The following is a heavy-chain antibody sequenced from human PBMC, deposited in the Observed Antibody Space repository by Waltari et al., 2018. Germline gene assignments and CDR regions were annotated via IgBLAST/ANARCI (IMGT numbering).Heavy chain of an antibody. CDR1: GYTFTGYY. J-gene: IGHJ4*02. V-gene: IGHV1-2*02. Sequence: QVQLVQSGAEVKKPGASVKVSCKASGYTFTGYYMHWVRQAPGQGLEWMGWINPNSDDTNYAQKFQGRVTMTRDTSISTAYMELNRLSSDDTAVYYCARGYYDSSSYSHFDYWGQGTLVTVSS. CDR3: ARGYYDSSSYSHFDY. D-gene: IGHD3-22*01. CDR2: INPNSDDT.